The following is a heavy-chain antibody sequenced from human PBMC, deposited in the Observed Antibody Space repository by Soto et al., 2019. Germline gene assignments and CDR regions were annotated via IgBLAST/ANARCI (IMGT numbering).Heavy chain of an antibody. CDR1: GGTFSSYT. Sequence: QVQLVQSGAEVKKPGSSVKVSCKASGGTFSSYTISWVRQAPGQGLEWMGRIIPILGIANYAQKFQGRVTITADKSTSTAYMELSSLRSEDTAVYYCARGGAQYCSGGSCYPLWGQGTLVTVSS. J-gene: IGHJ4*02. CDR3: ARGGAQYCSGGSCYPL. D-gene: IGHD2-15*01. CDR2: IIPILGIA. V-gene: IGHV1-69*02.